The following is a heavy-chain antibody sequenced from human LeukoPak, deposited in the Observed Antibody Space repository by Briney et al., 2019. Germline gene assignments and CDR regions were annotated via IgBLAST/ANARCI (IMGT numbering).Heavy chain of an antibody. J-gene: IGHJ4*02. D-gene: IGHD4-17*01. CDR3: ARVVRGSYGLDY. CDR2: IDPSDSYT. CDR1: GYSFTSYW. Sequence: GESLKISCKGSGYSFTSYWISRVRQMPGKGLEWMGRIDPSDSYTNYSPSFQGHVTISADKSISTAYLQWSSLKASDTAMYYCARVVRGSYGLDYWGQGTLVTVSS. V-gene: IGHV5-10-1*01.